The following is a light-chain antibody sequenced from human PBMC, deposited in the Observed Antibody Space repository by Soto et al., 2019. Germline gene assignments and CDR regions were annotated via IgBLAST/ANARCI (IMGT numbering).Light chain of an antibody. Sequence: EIVMTQSPATLSVSPGERVTLSCWASQSVGSNLAWYQRKPGQAPRLLIYGASTRATGIPARFSSSGSGTEFNPTNSSLQSEDFAVYYCLQVKNWPLSFGGGTKVEIK. CDR1: QSVGSN. J-gene: IGKJ4*01. CDR2: GAS. V-gene: IGKV3-15*01. CDR3: LQVKNWPLS.